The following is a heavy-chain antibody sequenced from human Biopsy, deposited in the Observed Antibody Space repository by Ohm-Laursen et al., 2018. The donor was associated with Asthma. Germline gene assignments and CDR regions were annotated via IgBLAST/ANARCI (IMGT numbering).Heavy chain of an antibody. CDR3: ARIKIRIGAGTDRYFDL. CDR2: IDPNSGGT. J-gene: IGHJ2*01. D-gene: IGHD3-16*01. Sequence: SVKVSCKASGGTFSSYAISWVRQAPGQGLEWMGRIDPNSGGTNYAQKFLGRVTMTRDTSVNTAFMVLSRLRSDDTAVYYCARIKIRIGAGTDRYFDLWGRGTLVTVSS. V-gene: IGHV1-2*06. CDR1: GGTFSSYA.